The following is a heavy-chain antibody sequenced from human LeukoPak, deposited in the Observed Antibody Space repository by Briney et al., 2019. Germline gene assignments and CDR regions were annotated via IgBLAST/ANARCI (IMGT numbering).Heavy chain of an antibody. D-gene: IGHD2-2*01. CDR2: ITWNSGST. CDR1: GFSFDDYT. V-gene: IGHV3-9*01. J-gene: IGHJ4*02. Sequence: GGSLRLSCAASGFSFDDYTMHWVRQAPGKGLEWVSGITWNSGSTGYADSVKGRFTISRDNAKNSLFVQMNSLRAEDTALYYCAKDACSGTSCSFDYWGQGTLVTVSS. CDR3: AKDACSGTSCSFDY.